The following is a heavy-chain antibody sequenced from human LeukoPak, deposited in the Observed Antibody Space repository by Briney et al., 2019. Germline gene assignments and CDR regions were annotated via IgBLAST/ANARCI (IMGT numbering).Heavy chain of an antibody. CDR2: IYTSGST. Sequence: SETLSLTCTVSGGSISSGSYYWSWIRQPAGKGLEWIGRIYTSGSTNYNPSLKSRVTISVDTSKNQFSLNLSSVTTADTAVYYCARGGSSSGYYPFYWGQGTLVTVSS. CDR1: GGSISSGSYY. CDR3: ARGGSSSGYYPFY. D-gene: IGHD3-22*01. V-gene: IGHV4-61*02. J-gene: IGHJ4*02.